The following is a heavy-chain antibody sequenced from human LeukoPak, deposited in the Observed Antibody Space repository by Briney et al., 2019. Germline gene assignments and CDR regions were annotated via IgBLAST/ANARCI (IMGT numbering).Heavy chain of an antibody. J-gene: IGHJ4*02. V-gene: IGHV4-61*02. Sequence: SETLSLTCTVSGGSISCGSYYWSWIRQPAGKGLEWIGRIYTSGSTNYNPSLKSRVTISVDTSKNQFSLKLSSVTAADTAVYYCARSTYYDFWSGYFDYWGQGTLVTVFS. CDR1: GGSISCGSYY. CDR2: IYTSGST. CDR3: ARSTYYDFWSGYFDY. D-gene: IGHD3-3*01.